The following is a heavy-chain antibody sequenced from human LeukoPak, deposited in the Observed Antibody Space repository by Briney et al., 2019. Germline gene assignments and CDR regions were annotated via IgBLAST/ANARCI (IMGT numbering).Heavy chain of an antibody. D-gene: IGHD3-10*01. J-gene: IGHJ6*02. V-gene: IGHV1-46*01. CDR1: GYTFTSYY. CDR3: ARGPTTMVRGVMIYGMDV. Sequence: ASVNVSCKASGYTFTSYYTHWVRQAPGQGLEWMGIINPSGGSTSYAQKFQGRVTMTRDTSTSTVYMELSSLRSEDTAVYYCARGPTTMVRGVMIYGMDVWGQGTTVTVSS. CDR2: INPSGGST.